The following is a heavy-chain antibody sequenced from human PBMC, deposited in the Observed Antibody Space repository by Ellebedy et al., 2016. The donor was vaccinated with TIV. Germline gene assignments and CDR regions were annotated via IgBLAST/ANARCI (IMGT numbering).Heavy chain of an antibody. Sequence: PGGSLRLSCAASGFTFSRYAMSWVRQAPGKGLEWVSGIFGSGGGISYADSVKGRFTISRDNAKNTVFLEMKSLRVYDTDVYYCARQFDQPARWGQGTLVTVSS. J-gene: IGHJ4*02. CDR3: ARQFDQPAR. CDR2: IFGSGGGI. D-gene: IGHD3-9*01. CDR1: GFTFSRYA. V-gene: IGHV3-23*01.